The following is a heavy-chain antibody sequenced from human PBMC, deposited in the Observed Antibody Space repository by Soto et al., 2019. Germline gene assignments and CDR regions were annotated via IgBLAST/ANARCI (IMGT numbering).Heavy chain of an antibody. J-gene: IGHJ6*02. V-gene: IGHV3-30*18. CDR1: GFTFSNYG. CDR2: ISYDGSKQ. Sequence: GGSLRLSCIGSGFTFSNYGIHWVRQAPGKGLEWVAVISYDGSKQYYADSVKGRFTVSRDNSQNTLYLQMDSLRAEDTALYYCAKDRGYCSGGSCYSLPYYYYGMDVWGQGTTVTVSS. D-gene: IGHD2-15*01. CDR3: AKDRGYCSGGSCYSLPYYYYGMDV.